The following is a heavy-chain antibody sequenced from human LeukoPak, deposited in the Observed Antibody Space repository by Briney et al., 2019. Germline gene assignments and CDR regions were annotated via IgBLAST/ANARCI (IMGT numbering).Heavy chain of an antibody. Sequence: PSETLSLTCTVSGGFINSGGYYWSWIRQPAGKGLEWIGRISTRGITKYNPSLKSRVTIPVDTSKNQFSLNLSSVTAADTAVYYCARGPDYTNYVDSWGQGTLVTVSS. V-gene: IGHV4-61*02. D-gene: IGHD4-11*01. J-gene: IGHJ4*02. CDR3: ARGPDYTNYVDS. CDR2: ISTRGIT. CDR1: GGFINSGGYY.